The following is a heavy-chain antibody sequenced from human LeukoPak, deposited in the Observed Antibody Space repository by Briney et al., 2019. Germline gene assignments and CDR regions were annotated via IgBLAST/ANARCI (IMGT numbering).Heavy chain of an antibody. J-gene: IGHJ4*02. V-gene: IGHV3-23*01. CDR3: AKEPRYSSSWYGDY. D-gene: IGHD6-13*01. CDR2: ISAGAGT. Sequence: PGGSLSLSCAASGFTFSSYAMTWVRQAPGKGLEWISGISAGAGTYYADSVTGRFTVSRDNSKNILYLQMNSLRAEDTAVYYCAKEPRYSSSWYGDYWGQGTLVTVSS. CDR1: GFTFSSYA.